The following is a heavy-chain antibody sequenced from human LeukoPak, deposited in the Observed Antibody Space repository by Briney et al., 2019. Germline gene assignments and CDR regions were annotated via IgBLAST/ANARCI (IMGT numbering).Heavy chain of an antibody. V-gene: IGHV4-59*01. D-gene: IGHD2-2*01. J-gene: IGHJ5*02. Sequence: SETLSLTCTIPGGSFNTYYWTWIRQPPGKGLQWLGYIYYSGSTHSNAYLKSRVTISLDTSKNQFSLRLSSVTAADTAVYHCARLMGYCSTTSCHPGWLDPWGQGTLVTVSS. CDR2: IYYSGST. CDR3: ARLMGYCSTTSCHPGWLDP. CDR1: GGSFNTYY.